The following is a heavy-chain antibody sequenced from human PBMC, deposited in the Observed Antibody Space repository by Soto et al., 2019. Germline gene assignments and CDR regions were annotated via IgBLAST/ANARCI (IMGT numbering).Heavy chain of an antibody. Sequence: EMQLVESGGGLVKPGGSLRISCAASGFTFSNYWMHWFRQTPGKGLVWAARISTAGSSTWYADAVKGRFTISRDSAKNTLHLQLSCLRAEDTVVYYCARAGRMCDYDYGMEVWGQGTRVAASS. V-gene: IGHV3-74*01. CDR3: ARAGRMCDYDYGMEV. CDR1: GFTFSNYW. CDR2: ISTAGSST. J-gene: IGHJ6*01.